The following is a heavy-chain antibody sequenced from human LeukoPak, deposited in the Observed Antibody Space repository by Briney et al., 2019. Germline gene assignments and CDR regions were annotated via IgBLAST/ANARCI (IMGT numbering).Heavy chain of an antibody. CDR2: IYYRGST. CDR3: TEFYFDRSGYADY. V-gene: IGHV4-39*01. D-gene: IGHD3-22*01. J-gene: IGHJ4*02. CDR1: GGSISSSSFY. Sequence: PSETLSLTCTVSGGSISSSSFYWGWIRQPPGKGLEWIGSIYYRGSTYYNPSLKSRVTISVDMSENQVSLKLRSVTAADTAVYYCTEFYFDRSGYADYWGQGTLVTVSS.